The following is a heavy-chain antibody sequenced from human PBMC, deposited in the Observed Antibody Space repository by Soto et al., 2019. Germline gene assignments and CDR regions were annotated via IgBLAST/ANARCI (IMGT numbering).Heavy chain of an antibody. Sequence: QVQLVQSGAEVKKPGSSVKVSCKASGGTFSSYTISWVRQAPGQGLEWMGRIIPILGIANYAQKFQGRVTITADKSPSTAYMELSSLRSEDTAVYYCARESPSSSLLGYWGQGTLVTVSS. D-gene: IGHD6-13*01. V-gene: IGHV1-69*08. CDR3: ARESPSSSLLGY. J-gene: IGHJ4*02. CDR1: GGTFSSYT. CDR2: IIPILGIA.